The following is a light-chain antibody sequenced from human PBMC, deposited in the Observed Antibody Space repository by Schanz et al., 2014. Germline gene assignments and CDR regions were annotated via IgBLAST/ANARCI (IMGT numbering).Light chain of an antibody. CDR2: EVS. V-gene: IGLV2-8*01. J-gene: IGLJ2*01. CDR1: SSDVGGYKY. CDR3: SSHTAITTAVV. Sequence: QSALTQPPSASGSPGQSVTISCTGTSSDVGGYKYVSWYQQHPGKAPKLMIYEVSKRPSGVPDRFSGSKSGNTASLTISGLQAEDEADYHCSSHTAITTAVVFGGGTKLTVL.